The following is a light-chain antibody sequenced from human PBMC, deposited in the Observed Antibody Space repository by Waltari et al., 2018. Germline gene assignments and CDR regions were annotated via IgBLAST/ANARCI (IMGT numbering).Light chain of an antibody. CDR2: QDN. J-gene: IGLJ2*01. CDR1: DKY. Sequence: DKYVSWYQQKPGQSPVVVIYQDNRRPAGIPERFSGSNSGNTATLTISGTQALDEADFYCQAWASTTVVFGGGTKLTVL. V-gene: IGLV3-1*01. CDR3: QAWASTTVV.